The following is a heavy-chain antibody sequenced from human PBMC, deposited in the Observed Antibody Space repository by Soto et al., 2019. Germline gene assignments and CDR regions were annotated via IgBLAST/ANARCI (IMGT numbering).Heavy chain of an antibody. D-gene: IGHD5-12*01. V-gene: IGHV4-34*01. CDR3: ARWKCLRGYFDY. CDR1: GGSFSGYY. Sequence: QVQLQQWGAGLLKPSETLSLTCAVYGGSFSGYYWSWIRQPPGKGLEWIGEINHSGSTNYNPSLKSRVTISVDTSKNQFSLKLSSVTAADTAVYYCARWKCLRGYFDYWGQGTLLTVSS. J-gene: IGHJ4*02. CDR2: INHSGST.